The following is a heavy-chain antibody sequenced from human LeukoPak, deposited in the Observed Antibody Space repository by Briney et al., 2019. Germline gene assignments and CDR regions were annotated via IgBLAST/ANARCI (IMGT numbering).Heavy chain of an antibody. D-gene: IGHD6-6*01. CDR1: GFTFSSYA. V-gene: IGHV3-23*01. CDR2: ISGSGGST. J-gene: IGHJ4*02. Sequence: GGSLRLSCAASGFTFSSYAMSWVRQAPGKGLEWVSAISGSGGSTYYADSVKGRFTISRDNSKDTLYRQMNSLRAEDTAVYYGAKVRIAARIFDYWGQGTLVTVSS. CDR3: AKVRIAARIFDY.